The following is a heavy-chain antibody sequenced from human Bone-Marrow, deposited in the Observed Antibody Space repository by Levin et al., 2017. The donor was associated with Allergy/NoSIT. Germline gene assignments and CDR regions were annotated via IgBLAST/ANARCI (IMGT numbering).Heavy chain of an antibody. CDR2: IYSGGST. CDR1: GFTVSSNY. J-gene: IGHJ6*02. CDR3: AREGLGYGDKYYYYGMDV. D-gene: IGHD4-17*01. V-gene: IGHV3-66*01. Sequence: ETLSLTCAASGFTVSSNYMSWVRQAPGKGLEWVSVIYSGGSTYYADSVKGRFTISRDNSKNTLYLQMNSLRAEDTAVYYCAREGLGYGDKYYYYGMDVWGQGTTVTVSS.